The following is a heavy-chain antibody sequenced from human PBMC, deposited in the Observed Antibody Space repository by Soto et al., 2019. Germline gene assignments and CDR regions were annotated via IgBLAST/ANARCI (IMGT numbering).Heavy chain of an antibody. Sequence: QVQLVESGGGVVQPGRSLRLSCAASGFTFSSYGMHWVRQAPGKGLEWVAVISYDGSNKYYADSVKGRFTISRDNSKNTLYLQMNSLRAEDTAVYYCANALWFGELLYPPFDYWGQGTLVTVSS. D-gene: IGHD3-10*01. J-gene: IGHJ4*02. CDR1: GFTFSSYG. CDR2: ISYDGSNK. V-gene: IGHV3-30*18. CDR3: ANALWFGELLYPPFDY.